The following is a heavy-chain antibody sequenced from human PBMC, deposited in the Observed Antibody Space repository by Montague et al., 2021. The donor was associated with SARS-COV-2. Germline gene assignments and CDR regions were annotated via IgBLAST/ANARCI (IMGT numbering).Heavy chain of an antibody. Sequence: SETLSLTCVVSGASVTSPNWWSWVRQAPGKGLEWIGEINHRGTINYNPTLKSRVAISVDKSKNSFFLRLSSVTAADTAIYFCARDADIDVFGSYFDDWGQGILVTVTS. CDR3: ARDADIDVFGSYFDD. V-gene: IGHV4-4*02. J-gene: IGHJ4*02. CDR2: INHRGTI. CDR1: GASVTSPNW. D-gene: IGHD5-12*01.